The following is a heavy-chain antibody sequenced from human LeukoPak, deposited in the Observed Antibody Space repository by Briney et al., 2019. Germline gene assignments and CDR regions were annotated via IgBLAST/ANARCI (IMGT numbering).Heavy chain of an antibody. D-gene: IGHD1-26*01. CDR1: GFTFSSYA. CDR3: AKSWGSTRPYYNYMDV. CDR2: IGYRGGSI. Sequence: PGGSLRLSCAASGFTFSSYAMSWVRQAPGKGLEWVSIIGYRGGSIYYAYSVKGRFTISRDNSKNTLSLQTNGLRPEDTAVYYCAKSWGSTRPYYNYMDVWGKGTTVTVSS. V-gene: IGHV3-23*01. J-gene: IGHJ6*03.